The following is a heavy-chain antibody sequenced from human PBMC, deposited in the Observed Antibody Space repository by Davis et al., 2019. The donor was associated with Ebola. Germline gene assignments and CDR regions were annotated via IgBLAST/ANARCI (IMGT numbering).Heavy chain of an antibody. CDR2: INTDGSDA. CDR1: GFTFSSYR. J-gene: IGHJ4*02. V-gene: IGHV3-74*01. D-gene: IGHD2-21*02. CDR3: AKRLKSTSDYYLSPFDS. Sequence: GGSLRLSCAASGFTFSSYRMHWVRQVPGTGLVWVSRINTDGSDANYADSVKGRFTISRDNSKNTLYLQMNSLRAEDTAIYLCAKRLKSTSDYYLSPFDSWGQGTLVTVSS.